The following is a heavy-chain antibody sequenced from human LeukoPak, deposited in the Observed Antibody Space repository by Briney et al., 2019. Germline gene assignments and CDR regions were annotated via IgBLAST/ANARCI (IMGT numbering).Heavy chain of an antibody. Sequence: GGSLRLSCAASRFTLSTYWMSWVRQAPGKGLEWVSGISGGGVTTYYADSVKGRFTISRDNSKNTLYLQMNSLRADDTAIYYCARNQQLGGHSYYYYGMDVWGQGTTVTVSS. CDR1: RFTLSTYW. V-gene: IGHV3-23*01. CDR2: ISGGGVTT. CDR3: ARNQQLGGHSYYYYGMDV. D-gene: IGHD3-16*01. J-gene: IGHJ6*02.